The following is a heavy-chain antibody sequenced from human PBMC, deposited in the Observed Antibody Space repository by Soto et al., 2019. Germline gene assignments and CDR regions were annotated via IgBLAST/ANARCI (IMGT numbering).Heavy chain of an antibody. CDR3: ASPKIAFYNWFDP. Sequence: PSETLSLTCAVSGTSFGTYYWSWIRQPPGKGLEWIGYIFYSGHLKYNPSLKSRLTISVDPPKNQISLRLTSVTAADTAVYYCASPKIAFYNWFDPWGQGTLVTVSS. V-gene: IGHV4-59*01. CDR2: IFYSGHL. CDR1: GTSFGTYY. J-gene: IGHJ5*02. D-gene: IGHD3-3*02.